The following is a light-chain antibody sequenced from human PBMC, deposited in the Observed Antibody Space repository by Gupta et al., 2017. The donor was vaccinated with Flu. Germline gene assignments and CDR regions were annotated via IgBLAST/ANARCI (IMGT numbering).Light chain of an antibody. Sequence: QSALTQPASVSGSPGQSITISCSGTSSDVGGYNYVSWYQQHPGKAPHLIIYEVSRRPAGVAHRFSGSKSGNTASLTISVRQEEDEADYYGRADTSGSTLAFGGGTKVTVL. CDR2: EVS. CDR3: RADTSGSTLA. CDR1: SSDVGGYNY. V-gene: IGLV2-14*01. J-gene: IGLJ2*01.